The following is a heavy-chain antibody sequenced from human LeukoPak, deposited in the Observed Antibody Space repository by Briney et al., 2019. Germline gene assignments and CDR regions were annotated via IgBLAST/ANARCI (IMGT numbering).Heavy chain of an antibody. CDR3: AKMPVSYSSGWSNFDY. J-gene: IGHJ4*02. CDR1: GFTFSSYA. D-gene: IGHD6-19*01. CDR2: ISDSGGST. V-gene: IGHV3-23*01. Sequence: GGSLRLSCAASGFTFSSYAMSWVRQAPGKGLEWVSGISDSGGSTYYADSVKGRFTISRDNPKNTLYLQMNSLRAEDTAVYYCAKMPVSYSSGWSNFDYWGQGNLVTVSS.